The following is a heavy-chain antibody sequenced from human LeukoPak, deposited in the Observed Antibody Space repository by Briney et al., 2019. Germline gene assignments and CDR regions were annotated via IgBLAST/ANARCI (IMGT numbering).Heavy chain of an antibody. CDR1: GDSVSSNSAA. J-gene: IGHJ6*03. Sequence: SQTLSLTCAISGDSVSSNSAAWNWIRQSPSRGLEWLGRTYYRSKWYNDYAVSVKSRITINPDTSKNQFSLQLNSVTPEDTAVYYCARGNRDGYEYYYYYYMDVWGKGTTVTISS. V-gene: IGHV6-1*01. CDR3: ARGNRDGYEYYYYYYMDV. D-gene: IGHD5-24*01. CDR2: TYYRSKWYN.